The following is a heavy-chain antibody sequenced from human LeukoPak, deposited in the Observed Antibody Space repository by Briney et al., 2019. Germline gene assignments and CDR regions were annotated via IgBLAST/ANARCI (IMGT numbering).Heavy chain of an antibody. V-gene: IGHV7-4-1*02. D-gene: IGHD1-26*01. CDR1: GYTFTSYA. CDR2: INANTGNP. Sequence: ASVKVSCKASGYTFTSYAMNWVRQAPGQGLEWMGWINANTGNPTYAQGFTGRFVFSLDTSVSTAYLQISSLKAEDTAVYYCAREGATLDEYYYYGMDVWGQGTTVTVSS. CDR3: AREGATLDEYYYYGMDV. J-gene: IGHJ6*02.